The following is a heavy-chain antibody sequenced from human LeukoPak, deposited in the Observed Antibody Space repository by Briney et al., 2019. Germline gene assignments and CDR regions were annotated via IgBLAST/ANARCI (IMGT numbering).Heavy chain of an antibody. Sequence: ASVKVSCKASGYTFTGYYMHWVRQPPGQGLEWMGWINPNSGRKNYAQKFKGRVTMTRDTSISTAYMELSTLRSDDTAVYYCARDPYSSNFDYWGQGTLVTVSS. CDR3: ARDPYSSNFDY. V-gene: IGHV1-2*02. CDR2: INPNSGRK. J-gene: IGHJ4*02. D-gene: IGHD6-19*01. CDR1: GYTFTGYY.